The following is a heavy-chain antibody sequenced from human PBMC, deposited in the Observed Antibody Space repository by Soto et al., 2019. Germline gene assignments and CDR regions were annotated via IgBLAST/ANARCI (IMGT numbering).Heavy chain of an antibody. CDR3: AILGGTYYAFDF. J-gene: IGHJ3*01. Sequence: GGSLRLSCAVSGFTINSHAMGWVRQAPGKGLEWVSAIGPRGRDTYYADSVKGRFTISRDNSKNTVSLQMNSLRAEDTAVYYCAILGGTYYAFDFWRQGTLVTVSS. V-gene: IGHV3-23*01. CDR2: IGPRGRDT. D-gene: IGHD1-26*01. CDR1: GFTINSHA.